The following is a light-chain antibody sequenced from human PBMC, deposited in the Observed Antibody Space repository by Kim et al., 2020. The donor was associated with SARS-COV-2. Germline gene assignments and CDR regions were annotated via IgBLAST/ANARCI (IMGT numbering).Light chain of an antibody. CDR3: QQYGDSPIT. CDR1: QSFSSNY. Sequence: EIALTQSPGTLSLSPGERATLSCTANQSFSSNYLAWYQQKPGQAPRLLIYGASSRATGISDRFSGSGSGTDFTLTITRLEPEDFAVYYCQQYGDSPITFGQGTRLEIK. V-gene: IGKV3-20*01. J-gene: IGKJ5*01. CDR2: GAS.